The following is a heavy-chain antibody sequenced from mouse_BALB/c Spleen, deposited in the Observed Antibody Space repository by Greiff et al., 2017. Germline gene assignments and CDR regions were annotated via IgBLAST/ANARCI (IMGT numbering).Heavy chain of an antibody. CDR2: INPYNGDT. J-gene: IGHJ4*01. CDR3: ARERSEYGKNYAMDY. CDR1: GYSFTGYF. V-gene: IGHV1-20*02. D-gene: IGHD2-10*02. Sequence: EVQLQQSGPELVKPGASVKISCKASGYSFTGYFMNWVMQSHGKSLEWIGRINPYNGDTFYNQKFKGKATLTVDKSSSTAHMELRSLASEDSAVYYCARERSEYGKNYAMDYWGQGTSVTVSS.